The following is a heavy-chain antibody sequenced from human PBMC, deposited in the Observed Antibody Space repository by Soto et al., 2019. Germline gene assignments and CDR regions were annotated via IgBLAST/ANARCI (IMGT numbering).Heavy chain of an antibody. Sequence: SETLSLTCTVSGGSISTYYWSWIRQPPGKGLEWIGDIYYSGSTNYNPSLKSRVIMSVDKSKNQFSLKLNSVTAADTAIYYCARGSTTVVTPNWFDPWGQGTLVTVSS. CDR2: IYYSGST. V-gene: IGHV4-59*12. CDR1: GGSISTYY. D-gene: IGHD4-17*01. CDR3: ARGSTTVVTPNWFDP. J-gene: IGHJ5*02.